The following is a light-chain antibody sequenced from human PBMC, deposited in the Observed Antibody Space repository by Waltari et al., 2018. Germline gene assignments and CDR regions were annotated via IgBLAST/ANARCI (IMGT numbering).Light chain of an antibody. CDR2: DYN. CDR1: SSNIGAGYD. Sequence: QSVLTQPPSVSGAPGQRVTISCTGSSSNIGAGYDVHWYQHPPGTAPTLLIYDYNKLPSGVPDRFSASKSGTSASLAITGLQAEDEADYCCLSYDRSLRGSVFGGGTKLTVL. J-gene: IGLJ2*01. CDR3: LSYDRSLRGSV. V-gene: IGLV1-40*01.